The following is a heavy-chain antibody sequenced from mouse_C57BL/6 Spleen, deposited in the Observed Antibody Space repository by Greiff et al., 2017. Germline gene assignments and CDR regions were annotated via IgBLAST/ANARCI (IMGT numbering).Heavy chain of an antibody. CDR3: TYGNYEAMDY. CDR1: GYTFTDYE. D-gene: IGHD2-1*01. CDR2: IDPETGGT. V-gene: IGHV1-15*01. Sequence: VKLMESGAELVRPGASVTLSCKASGYTFTDYEMHWVKQTPVHGLEWIGAIDPETGGTAYNQKFKGKAILTADKSSSTAYMELRSLTSEDSAVYYCTYGNYEAMDYWGQGTSVTVSS. J-gene: IGHJ4*01.